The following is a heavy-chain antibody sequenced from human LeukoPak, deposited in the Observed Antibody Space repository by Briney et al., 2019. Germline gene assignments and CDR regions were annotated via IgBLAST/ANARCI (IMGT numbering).Heavy chain of an antibody. CDR2: IYHSGST. V-gene: IGHV4-38-2*02. Sequence: SETLSLTCTVSGYSISSGYYWGWIRQPPGKGLEWIGSIYHSGSTYYNPSLKSRVTISVDTSKNQFSLKLSSVTAADTAVYYCARAPIAVAGFDYWGQGTLVTVSS. CDR1: GYSISSGYY. CDR3: ARAPIAVAGFDY. J-gene: IGHJ4*02. D-gene: IGHD6-19*01.